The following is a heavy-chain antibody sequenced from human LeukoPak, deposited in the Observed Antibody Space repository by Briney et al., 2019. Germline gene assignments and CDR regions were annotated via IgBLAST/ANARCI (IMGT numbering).Heavy chain of an antibody. CDR3: ARGGSWPLDY. CDR1: GFSFSRYD. J-gene: IGHJ4*02. D-gene: IGHD5-12*01. V-gene: IGHV3-23*01. CDR2: ISGGGSNT. Sequence: GGSLRLSCAVSGFSFSRYDMSWVRQAPGKGLEWISAISGGGSNTYYADSVKGRFTISRDNAKNTLYLQMNSLRAEDTAVYYCARGGSWPLDYWGQGTLVTVSS.